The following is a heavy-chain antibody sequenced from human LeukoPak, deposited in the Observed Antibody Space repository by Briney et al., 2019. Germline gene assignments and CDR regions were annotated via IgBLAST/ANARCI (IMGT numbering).Heavy chain of an antibody. CDR3: ARESY. CDR2: ISYDGSNK. J-gene: IGHJ4*02. V-gene: IGHV3-30-3*01. Sequence: GGSLRLSCAASGFTFSSYAMHWVRQAPGKGLEWVAVISYDGSNKYYADSVKGRFTISRDNSKNTLYLQMNSLRDEDTAVYYCARESYWGQGTLVTVSS. CDR1: GFTFSSYA.